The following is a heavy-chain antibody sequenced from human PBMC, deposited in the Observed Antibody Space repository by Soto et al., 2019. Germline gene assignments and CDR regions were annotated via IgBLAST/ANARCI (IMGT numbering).Heavy chain of an antibody. V-gene: IGHV1-8*01. J-gene: IGHJ6*02. CDR1: GYTFTSCD. D-gene: IGHD5-18*01. Sequence: SVKLSCKASGYTFTSCDISWVRQANGKGLEWMGWMNPNSANTGYAQKFQGRVTMTRNTSISTAYMELNSLRAEDTAVYYCARAVNSYVYYYYGMDVWGQGTTVTVSS. CDR2: MNPNSANT. CDR3: ARAVNSYVYYYYGMDV.